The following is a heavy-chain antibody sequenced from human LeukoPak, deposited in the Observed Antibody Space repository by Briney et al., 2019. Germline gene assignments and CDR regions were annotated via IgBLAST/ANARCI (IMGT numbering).Heavy chain of an antibody. V-gene: IGHV1-2*02. CDR2: INPNSGDT. CDR3: ARDNDISTAYSFDS. CDR1: GYTFTGFY. J-gene: IGHJ5*01. D-gene: IGHD3-9*01. Sequence: ASVKVSCKASGYTFTGFYVHWVRQAPGQGLEWMGWINPNSGDTKYAQNLQDRVTMTRDTSLSTAYMELSRLTSDDTAIYYCARDNDISTAYSFDSGGQGPLVTVSS.